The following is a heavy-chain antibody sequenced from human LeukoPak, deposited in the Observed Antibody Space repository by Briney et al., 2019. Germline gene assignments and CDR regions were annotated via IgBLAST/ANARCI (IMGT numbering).Heavy chain of an antibody. D-gene: IGHD4-17*01. CDR2: IIPIFGTA. J-gene: IGHJ4*02. V-gene: IGHV1-69*05. CDR1: GGTFSSYA. CDR3: ARGSRDYGDYVYDY. Sequence: PSVKVPCKASGGTFSSYAISWVRQAPGQGLEWMGRIIPIFGTANYAQKFQGRVTITTDESTSTAYKELSSLRSEDTAVYYCARGSRDYGDYVYDYWGQGTLVTVSS.